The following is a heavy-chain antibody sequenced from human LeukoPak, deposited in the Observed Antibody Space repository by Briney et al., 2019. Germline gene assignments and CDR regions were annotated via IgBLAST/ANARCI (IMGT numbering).Heavy chain of an antibody. CDR1: GYTFTSYD. CDR2: MNPNSGNT. V-gene: IGHV1-8*01. CDR3: ARSSGYSSGWYRDY. D-gene: IGHD6-19*01. Sequence: ASVKVSCKASGYTFTSYDINWVRQATGQGLEWMGWMNPNSGNTGYAQKFQGRVTMTRNTSISTAYMELSSLRSDDTAVYYCARSSGYSSGWYRDYWGQGTLVTVSS. J-gene: IGHJ4*02.